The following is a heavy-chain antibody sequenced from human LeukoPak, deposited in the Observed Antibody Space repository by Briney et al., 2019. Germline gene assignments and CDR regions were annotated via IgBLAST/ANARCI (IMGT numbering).Heavy chain of an antibody. J-gene: IGHJ4*02. CDR1: GYTFTGYY. V-gene: IGHV1-2*02. D-gene: IGHD2-2*01. CDR3: ARGGTDIVVVPAAIEIDY. CDR2: INPNSGGT. Sequence: GASVKVSCKASGYTFTGYYMHWVRQAPGQGLEWMGWINPNSGGTNYAQKFQGRVTMTRDTSISTAYMELSRLGSDDTAVYYCARGGTDIVVVPAAIEIDYWGQGTLVTVSS.